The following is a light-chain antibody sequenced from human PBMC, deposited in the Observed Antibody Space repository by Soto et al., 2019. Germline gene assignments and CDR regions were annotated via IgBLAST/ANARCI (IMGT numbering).Light chain of an antibody. CDR2: DVS. CDR1: SSDVGAYNY. J-gene: IGLJ1*01. CDR3: SSYTIASTYF. V-gene: IGLV2-14*01. Sequence: QSVLTQPASVSGSPGQSITISCTGTSSDVGAYNYDSWYQQYPGEAPKVIIYDVSHRPAGLSNRFSGSKSGNTASLTITGLQTQDEADYYCSSYTIASTYFFGTGTKVTVL.